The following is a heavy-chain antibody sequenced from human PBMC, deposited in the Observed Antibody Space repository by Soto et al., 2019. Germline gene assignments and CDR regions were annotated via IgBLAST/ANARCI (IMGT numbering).Heavy chain of an antibody. CDR3: ARDIGVGSPDHSRTFDY. CDR1: GYTFTSYG. CDR2: ISAYNGNT. J-gene: IGHJ4*02. Sequence: ASVKVSCKASGYTFTSYGISWVRQAPGQGFEWMGWISAYNGNTNYAQKLQGRVTMTTDTSTSTAYMELRSLRSDDTAVYYCARDIGVGSPDHSRTFDYWGQGTLVTVSS. D-gene: IGHD2-21*01. V-gene: IGHV1-18*01.